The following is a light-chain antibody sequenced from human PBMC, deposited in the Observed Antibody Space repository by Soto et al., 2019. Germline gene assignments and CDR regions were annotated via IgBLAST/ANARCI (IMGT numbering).Light chain of an antibody. CDR2: GAS. CDR1: QRVSRSN. V-gene: IGKV3-20*01. J-gene: IGKJ4*01. Sequence: TLSLSPGERATLSCKSSQRVSRSNIGWYQQKPGQAPSLLIYGASKRTTGVPDRFSGSGSDTEFTLIISRLEPEDFAVYYWHHCGSTLLPFGGGTKVDIK. CDR3: HHCGSTLLP.